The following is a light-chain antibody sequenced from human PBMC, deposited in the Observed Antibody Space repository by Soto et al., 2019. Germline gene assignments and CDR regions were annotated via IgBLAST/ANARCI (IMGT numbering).Light chain of an antibody. J-gene: IGLJ2*01. CDR1: SSNIGNNY. Sequence: QSVLTQPPSVSAAPGQKVTISCSGSSSNIGNNYVSWYQHLPGTAPNLLIYDNSKRPSGIPDRFSGSKSGTSATLGITGLQAGDEADYYCGTWDSSLSAVVFGGGTKLTVL. CDR2: DNS. V-gene: IGLV1-51*01. CDR3: GTWDSSLSAVV.